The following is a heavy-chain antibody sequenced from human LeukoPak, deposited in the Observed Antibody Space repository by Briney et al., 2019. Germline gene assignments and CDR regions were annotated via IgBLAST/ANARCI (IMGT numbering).Heavy chain of an antibody. CDR3: ARGKGDCSEFDY. V-gene: IGHV4-59*01. CDR2: IYYSGST. Sequence: PSETLSLTCTVSGGSISSYYWSWIRQPPGKGLEWIGYIYYSGSTNYNPSLKSRVTISVDTSKNQFSLKLSSVTAADTAVYYCARGKGDCSEFDYWGQGTLVTVSS. CDR1: GGSISSYY. J-gene: IGHJ4*02. D-gene: IGHD2-21*01.